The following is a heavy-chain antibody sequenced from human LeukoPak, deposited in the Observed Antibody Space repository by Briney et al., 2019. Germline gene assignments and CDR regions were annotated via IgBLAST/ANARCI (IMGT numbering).Heavy chain of an antibody. Sequence: SVKVSCKASGGTLSSYAISWVRQAPGQGLEWMGGIIPIFGTANYAQKFQGRVTITTDESTSTAYMELSSLRSEDTAVYYCARDLGAAAGGWFDPWGQGTLVTVSS. J-gene: IGHJ5*02. CDR3: ARDLGAAAGGWFDP. CDR1: GGTLSSYA. CDR2: IIPIFGTA. D-gene: IGHD6-13*01. V-gene: IGHV1-69*05.